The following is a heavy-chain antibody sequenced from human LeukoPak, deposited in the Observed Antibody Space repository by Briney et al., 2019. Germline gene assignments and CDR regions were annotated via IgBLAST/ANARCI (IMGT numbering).Heavy chain of an antibody. D-gene: IGHD3-16*02. V-gene: IGHV4-34*01. Sequence: PSETLSLTCAVYGGSFSGYYWSWIRQPPGKGLEWIGEINHSGSTNYNPSLKSRVTISVETSKNQFSLKLSSVTAADTAVYYCARGLRSYDYVWGSYRYTGAFDIWGQGTMVTVSS. CDR1: GGSFSGYY. CDR3: ARGLRSYDYVWGSYRYTGAFDI. CDR2: INHSGST. J-gene: IGHJ3*02.